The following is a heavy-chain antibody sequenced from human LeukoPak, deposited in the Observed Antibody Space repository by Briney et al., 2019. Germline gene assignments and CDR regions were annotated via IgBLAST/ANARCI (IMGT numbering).Heavy chain of an antibody. Sequence: GGSLRLSCAASAFTFSDHYMDWVRQSPGKGLEWIGRTRDKAHRYTTEYAASVKGRFTISRDDSKNSLYLQMNSLKTEDTAVYYCARWDSGSCSHWGQGTLVTVS. CDR3: ARWDSGSCSH. V-gene: IGHV3-72*01. CDR2: TRDKAHRYTT. CDR1: AFTFSDHY. D-gene: IGHD1-26*01. J-gene: IGHJ4*02.